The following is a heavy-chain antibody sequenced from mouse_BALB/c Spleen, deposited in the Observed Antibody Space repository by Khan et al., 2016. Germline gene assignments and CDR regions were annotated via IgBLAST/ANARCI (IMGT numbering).Heavy chain of an antibody. V-gene: IGHV7-3*02. Sequence: EVELVESGGGLVQPGGSLRLSCATSGFTFTDYYMSWVRQPPGKALEWLGFIRNKANGYTTEYSASVKGRLTISRDNSQSILYLQMNTLRAEDSATYYCARDNWDWYFDVWGAGTTVTVSS. CDR2: IRNKANGYTT. D-gene: IGHD4-1*01. CDR3: ARDNWDWYFDV. CDR1: GFTFTDYY. J-gene: IGHJ1*01.